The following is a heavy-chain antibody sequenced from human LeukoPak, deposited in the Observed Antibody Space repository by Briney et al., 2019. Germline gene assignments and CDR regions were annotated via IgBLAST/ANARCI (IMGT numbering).Heavy chain of an antibody. Sequence: ASVKVSCKASGYTFTGYYIHWVRQAPGQGLEWMGWINPNSGGTNYAQKFQGRVTMTRDTSISTAYMELSRLRSDDTAVYYCARDGLTTVTTHFDLWGRGTLVTVSS. V-gene: IGHV1-2*02. J-gene: IGHJ2*01. D-gene: IGHD4-17*01. CDR1: GYTFTGYY. CDR3: ARDGLTTVTTHFDL. CDR2: INPNSGGT.